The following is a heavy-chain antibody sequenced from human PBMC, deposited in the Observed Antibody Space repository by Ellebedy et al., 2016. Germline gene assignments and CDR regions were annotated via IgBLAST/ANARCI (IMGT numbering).Heavy chain of an antibody. D-gene: IGHD5/OR15-5a*01. V-gene: IGHV3-21*06. CDR1: GFPFNSHS. Sequence: GGSLRLSCVGSGFPFNSHSMTWVRQAPGKGLEWVSSISRNGNYIYAADSMRGRFTISRDNADNSVFLQMDSLRVDDTGVYYCATLAVSTMGEAFDLWGQGTMVIVSS. J-gene: IGHJ3*01. CDR2: ISRNGNYI. CDR3: ATLAVSTMGEAFDL.